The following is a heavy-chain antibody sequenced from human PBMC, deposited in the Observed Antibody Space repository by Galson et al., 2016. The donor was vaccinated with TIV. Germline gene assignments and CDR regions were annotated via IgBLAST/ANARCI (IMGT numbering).Heavy chain of an antibody. J-gene: IGHJ2*01. CDR1: GGSISSFH. D-gene: IGHD4-17*01. CDR2: IYYSGNTNY. Sequence: ETLSLTCSVSGGSISSFHWSWIRQPPGKGLEWIGYIYYSGNTNYNYNPPLESRVTMSEDTSKTQVSLELYSVTAADTAVYFCARAPYGENWYFDLWGRGTLVTVSS. V-gene: IGHV4-59*08. CDR3: ARAPYGENWYFDL.